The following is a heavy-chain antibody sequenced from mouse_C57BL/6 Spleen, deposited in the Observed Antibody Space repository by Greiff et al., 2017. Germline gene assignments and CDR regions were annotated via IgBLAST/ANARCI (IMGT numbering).Heavy chain of an antibody. CDR2: IWGVGST. CDR1: GFSLTSYG. J-gene: IGHJ3*01. D-gene: IGHD1-1*01. CDR3: ASENYYGSIYVGFAY. V-gene: IGHV2-6*01. Sequence: VQRVESGPGLVAPSQSLSITCTVSGFSLTSYGVDWVRQSPGKGLEWLGVIWGVGSTNYNSALKYRLSISKDNSKSQVFLKMNSLQTDDTAMYYCASENYYGSIYVGFAYWGQGTLVTVSA.